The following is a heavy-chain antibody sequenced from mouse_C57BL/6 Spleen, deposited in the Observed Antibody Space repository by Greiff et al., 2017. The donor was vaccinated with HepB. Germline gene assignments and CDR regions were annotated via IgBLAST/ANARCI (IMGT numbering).Heavy chain of an antibody. CDR1: GYTFTSYW. Sequence: VQLQQPGAELVKPGASVKLSCKASGYTFTSYWMHWVKQRPGQGLEWIGMIHPNSGSTNYNEKFKSKATLTVDKSSSTAYMQLSSLTSEDSAVYYCASNPSKRDAMDYWGQGTSVTVSS. V-gene: IGHV1-64*01. J-gene: IGHJ4*01. CDR3: ASNPSKRDAMDY. D-gene: IGHD2-10*02. CDR2: IHPNSGST.